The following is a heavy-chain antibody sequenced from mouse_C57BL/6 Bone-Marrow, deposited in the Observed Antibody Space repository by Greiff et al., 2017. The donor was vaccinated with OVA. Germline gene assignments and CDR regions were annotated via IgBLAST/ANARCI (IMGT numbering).Heavy chain of an antibody. CDR2: LRSKSNHSAT. CDR1: GFSFTTYA. V-gene: IGHV10-1*01. J-gene: IGHJ4*01. Sequence: VHLVESGGGLVQPTGSLKLSCAASGFSFTTYAMNWVRQAPGKGLEWVARLRSKSNHSATYYAVSVKDRFTISRDDSESMLYLQMNNLKTEDTAMYYFVRPDGYAMDYWGQGTSVTVSS. CDR3: VRPDGYAMDY.